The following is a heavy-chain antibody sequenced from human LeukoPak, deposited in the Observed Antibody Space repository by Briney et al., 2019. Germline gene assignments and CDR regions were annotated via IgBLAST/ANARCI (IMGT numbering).Heavy chain of an antibody. J-gene: IGHJ4*02. CDR2: LHSDGSST. Sequence: HPGGSLRLSCGASGFTVSNYWMHWVRQAPGKGLGWVSRLHSDGSSTSYGDSVKGRFTISRDNANNTLYLQMNSLRAEDTAVYYCARSGWPYYFDHWGQGTLVTVSS. V-gene: IGHV3-74*01. CDR3: ARSGWPYYFDH. D-gene: IGHD3-22*01. CDR1: GFTVSNYW.